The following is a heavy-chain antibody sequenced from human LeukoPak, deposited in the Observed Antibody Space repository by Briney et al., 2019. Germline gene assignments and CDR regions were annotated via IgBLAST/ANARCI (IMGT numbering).Heavy chain of an antibody. CDR1: GFTFSNAW. CDR2: IKSKTDGGTT. D-gene: IGHD4/OR15-4a*01. Sequence: GGSLRLSCAASGFTFSNAWMSWVRQAPGKGLEWVGRIKSKTDGGTTDYAAPVKGRFTISRDDSKNTLYLQMNSLKTEDTAVYYCTTEPTMVHSAYYYYGMDVWGKGITVTVSS. J-gene: IGHJ6*04. V-gene: IGHV3-15*01. CDR3: TTEPTMVHSAYYYYGMDV.